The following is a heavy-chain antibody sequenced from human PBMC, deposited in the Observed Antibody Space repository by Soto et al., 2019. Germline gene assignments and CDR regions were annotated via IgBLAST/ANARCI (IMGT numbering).Heavy chain of an antibody. D-gene: IGHD3-10*01. J-gene: IGHJ4*02. CDR1: GFTVSSNY. Sequence: PGGSLRLSCAASGFTVSSNYMSWVRQAPGKGLEWVSVIYSGGSTYYADSVKGRFTISRDNSKNTLYLQMNSLKAEDTAVYYCARGGPLLWFGDPGQGNDYWGQGTLVTVSS. CDR3: ARGGPLLWFGDPGQGNDY. V-gene: IGHV3-66*01. CDR2: IYSGGST.